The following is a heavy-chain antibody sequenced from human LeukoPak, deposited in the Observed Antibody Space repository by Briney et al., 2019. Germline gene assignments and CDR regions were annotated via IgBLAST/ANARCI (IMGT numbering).Heavy chain of an antibody. CDR2: IYYSGST. CDR1: GGSISSSSYY. V-gene: IGHV4-39*01. D-gene: IGHD1-26*01. Sequence: SETLSLTCTVSGGSISSSSYYWGWIRQPPGKGLEWIGSIYYSGSTYYNPSLKSRVTISVDTSKNQFSLKLSSVTAADTAVYYCARHGRFGIVGAIAYFDYWGQGTLVTVSS. J-gene: IGHJ4*02. CDR3: ARHGRFGIVGAIAYFDY.